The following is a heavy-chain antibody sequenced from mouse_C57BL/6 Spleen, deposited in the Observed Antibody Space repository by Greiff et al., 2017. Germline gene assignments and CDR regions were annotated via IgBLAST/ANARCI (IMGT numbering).Heavy chain of an antibody. CDR3: ARGGLASSLHYYGSSYYFDY. CDR2: INPSNGGT. Sequence: QVQLQQPGTELVKPGASVKLSCKASGYTFTSYWMHWVKQRPGQGLEWIGNINPSNGGTNYNEKFKSKATLTVDKSSSTAYMQLSSLTSEDSAVYYCARGGLASSLHYYGSSYYFDYWGQGTTLTVSS. CDR1: GYTFTSYW. J-gene: IGHJ2*01. D-gene: IGHD1-1*01. V-gene: IGHV1-53*01.